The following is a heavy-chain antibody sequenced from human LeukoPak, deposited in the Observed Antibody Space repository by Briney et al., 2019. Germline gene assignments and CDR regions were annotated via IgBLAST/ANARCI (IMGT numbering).Heavy chain of an antibody. CDR2: IYPGDSDT. CDR1: GYSFTSYW. Sequence: HGESLKISCKGSGYSFTSYWIGWVRQMPGKGLEWMGIIYPGDSDTRYSPSFQGQVTISADKSISTAYLQWSSLKASDTAKYYCARGTGPGDIAVADNFDYWGQGTLVTVSS. D-gene: IGHD6-19*01. CDR3: ARGTGPGDIAVADNFDY. J-gene: IGHJ4*02. V-gene: IGHV5-51*01.